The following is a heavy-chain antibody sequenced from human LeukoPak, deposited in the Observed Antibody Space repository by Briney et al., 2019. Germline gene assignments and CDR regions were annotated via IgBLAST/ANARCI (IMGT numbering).Heavy chain of an antibody. CDR1: GFTFSSYG. J-gene: IGHJ4*02. CDR2: ISYDGSNK. Sequence: PGGSLRLSCAASGFTFSSYGMHWVRQAPGKGLEWVAVISYDGSNKYYADSVKGRFTISRDNSKNTLYLQMNSLRAEDTAVYYCAREYDYFDYWGQGTLVTVSS. V-gene: IGHV3-30*03. CDR3: AREYDYFDY.